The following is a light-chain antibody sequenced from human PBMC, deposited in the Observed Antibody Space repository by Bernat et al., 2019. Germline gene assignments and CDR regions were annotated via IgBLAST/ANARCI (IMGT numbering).Light chain of an antibody. J-gene: IGLJ1*01. V-gene: IGLV2-14*03. CDR1: SSDVGGYNY. CDR2: DVS. Sequence: QSALTQPASVSGSPGQSITISCTGTSSDVGGYNYVSWYQQHSGKAPKLKIYDVSNRPSGVSNRFSGSKSGNTASMTISGLQAEDEADYYCSSYTSSSTPVFGTGTKVTVL. CDR3: SSYTSSSTPV.